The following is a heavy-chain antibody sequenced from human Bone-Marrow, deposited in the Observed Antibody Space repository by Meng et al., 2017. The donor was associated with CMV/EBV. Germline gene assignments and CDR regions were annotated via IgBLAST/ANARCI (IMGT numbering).Heavy chain of an antibody. CDR3: AKDSLGGSSWYGGWFDP. Sequence: RGSLRLSCAASGFTFDDYTMHWVRQAPGKGLELVSLISWDGGSAYYADSVKGRFTISRDNSKNSLYLQMNSLRTEDTALYYCAKDSLGGSSWYGGWFDPWGQGTLVTVSS. D-gene: IGHD6-13*01. CDR2: ISWDGGSA. CDR1: GFTFDDYT. J-gene: IGHJ5*02. V-gene: IGHV3-43*01.